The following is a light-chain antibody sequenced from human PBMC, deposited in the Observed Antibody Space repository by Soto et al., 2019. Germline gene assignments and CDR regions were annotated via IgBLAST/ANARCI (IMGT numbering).Light chain of an antibody. V-gene: IGKV1-12*01. J-gene: IGKJ5*01. Sequence: DIQMTQSPSSVSASVGDRVTITGRASQGISSLLAWYQKKKGKPPNLLIYAASSLQSGVPSRFSGRESGTDCTLTLSRLQTEDCEIYFCQQANSFPITFGQGTRLEI. CDR2: AAS. CDR1: QGISSL. CDR3: QQANSFPIT.